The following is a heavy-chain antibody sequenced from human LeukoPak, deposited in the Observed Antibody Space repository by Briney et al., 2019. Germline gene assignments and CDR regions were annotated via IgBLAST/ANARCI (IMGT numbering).Heavy chain of an antibody. D-gene: IGHD3-10*01. Sequence: PSEILSLTCTVPGGSISSSSYYWGWIRQPPGKGLEWIGSIYYSGSTYYNPSLKSRVTISVDTSKNQFSLKLSSVTAADTAVYYCAINYYGSGSLLDYWGQGTLVTVSS. CDR2: IYYSGST. V-gene: IGHV4-39*01. CDR3: AINYYGSGSLLDY. CDR1: GGSISSSSYY. J-gene: IGHJ4*02.